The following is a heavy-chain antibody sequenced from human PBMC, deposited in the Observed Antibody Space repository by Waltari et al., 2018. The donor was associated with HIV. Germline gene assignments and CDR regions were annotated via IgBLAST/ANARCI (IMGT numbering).Heavy chain of an antibody. D-gene: IGHD6-19*01. CDR2: ISSSSSYI. CDR3: ARDPTSSGWYRGAFDI. Sequence: EVQLVESGGGLVKPGGSLRLSCAASGFTFSSHSLNWVRPAPGKGLEWVSSISSSSSYIYYADSVKGRFTISRDNAKNSLYLQMNSLRAEDTAVYYCARDPTSSGWYRGAFDIWGQGTMVTVSS. CDR1: GFTFSSHS. V-gene: IGHV3-21*01. J-gene: IGHJ3*02.